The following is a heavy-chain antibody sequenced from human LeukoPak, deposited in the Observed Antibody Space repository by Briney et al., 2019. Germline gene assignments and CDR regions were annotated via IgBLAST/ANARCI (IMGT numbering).Heavy chain of an antibody. CDR3: AIMHGYYDGSGYWVQ. CDR1: GFTFGSYG. CDR2: ITPNADRT. D-gene: IGHD3-22*01. Sequence: GGSLRLSCAASGFTFGSYGMSWVRQAPGKGLEWVSFITPNADRTSYADSVEGRFTISRDNPRNTLYMQMNSLRNEDTALYYCAIMHGYYDGSGYWVQWGQGTLVAVSS. V-gene: IGHV3-23*01. J-gene: IGHJ1*01.